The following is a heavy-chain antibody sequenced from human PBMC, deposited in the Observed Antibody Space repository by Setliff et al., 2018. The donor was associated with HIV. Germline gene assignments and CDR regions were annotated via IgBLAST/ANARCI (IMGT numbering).Heavy chain of an antibody. Sequence: PSETLSLTCSVSSAPVSSGRYYWGWIRQPPGKGLEWIATIHYTGSTYYNPSLKNRVTISADTSKKQVSLKLASVTAADTAVYYCARGQGAFPAPHYMDVWAKGTTVTVSS. J-gene: IGHJ6*03. CDR1: SAPVSSGRYY. V-gene: IGHV4-39*01. CDR2: IHYTGST. D-gene: IGHD3-16*01. CDR3: ARGQGAFPAPHYMDV.